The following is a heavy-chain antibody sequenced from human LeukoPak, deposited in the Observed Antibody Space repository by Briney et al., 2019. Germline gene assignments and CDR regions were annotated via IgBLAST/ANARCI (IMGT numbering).Heavy chain of an antibody. V-gene: IGHV3-23*01. D-gene: IGHD2-8*01. CDR1: GFTFSSYA. CDR3: AKTVYAIRAEGYYYMDV. CDR2: ISGSGGST. Sequence: GGSLRLSCAASGFTFSSYAMSWVRQAPGKGLEWVSAISGSGGSTYYADSVKGRFTISGDNSKNTLYLQMNSLRAEDTAVYYCAKTVYAIRAEGYYYMDVWGKGTTVTVSS. J-gene: IGHJ6*03.